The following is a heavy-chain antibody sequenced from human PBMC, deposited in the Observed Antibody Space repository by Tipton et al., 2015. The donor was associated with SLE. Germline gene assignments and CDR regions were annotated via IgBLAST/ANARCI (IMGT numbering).Heavy chain of an antibody. J-gene: IGHJ2*01. V-gene: IGHV4-59*01. CDR1: GGSISSYY. CDR3: ARGRVAVAATPWYFDL. CDR2: IYYSGST. Sequence: LRLSCTDSGGSISSYYWSWIRQPPGKGLEWIGYIYYSGSTNYNPSLKRRVTISVDTSKNQFSLKLSSVTAEDTAVYYCARGRVAVAATPWYFDLWGRGTLVTVSS. D-gene: IGHD6-19*01.